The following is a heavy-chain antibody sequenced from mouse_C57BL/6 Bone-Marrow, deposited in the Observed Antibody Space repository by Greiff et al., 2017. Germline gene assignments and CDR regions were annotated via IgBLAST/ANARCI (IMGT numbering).Heavy chain of an antibody. Sequence: VQLVESGAELVRPGASVKLSCKASGYTFTDYYINWVKQRPGQGLEWIARIYPGSGNTYYNEKFKGKATLTAEKSSSTAYMQLSSLTSEDSAVYFCAREGNGPYAMDYWGQGTSVTVSS. J-gene: IGHJ4*01. V-gene: IGHV1-76*01. CDR2: IYPGSGNT. CDR1: GYTFTDYY. CDR3: AREGNGPYAMDY.